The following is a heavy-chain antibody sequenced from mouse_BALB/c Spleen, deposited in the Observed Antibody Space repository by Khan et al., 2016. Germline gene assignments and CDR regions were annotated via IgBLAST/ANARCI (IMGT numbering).Heavy chain of an antibody. D-gene: IGHD1-2*01. CDR2: IDPANGNT. V-gene: IGHV14-3*02. Sequence: VQLQQSGAELVKPGASVKLSCTATGFNIKDTYMHWVKQRPEQGLEWIGRIDPANGNTKYDPKFQGKATITADTSSNTAYLQLSSLTSEDTDVYYCARATATAYWGQGTLVTVSA. CDR1: GFNIKDTY. CDR3: ARATATAY. J-gene: IGHJ3*01.